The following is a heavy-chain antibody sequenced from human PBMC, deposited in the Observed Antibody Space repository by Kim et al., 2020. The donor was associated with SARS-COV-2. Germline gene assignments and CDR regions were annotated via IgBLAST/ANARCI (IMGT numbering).Heavy chain of an antibody. D-gene: IGHD3-22*01. V-gene: IGHV3-66*02. CDR3: ARESVDYYDSSGLNYFGY. J-gene: IGHJ4*02. Sequence: GGSLRLSCAASGFTVSSNYMSWVRQAPGKGLEWVSVIYSGGSTYYADSVKGRFTISRDNSKNTLYLQMNSLKAEDTAVYYCARESVDYYDSSGLNYFGYWGQGTLVTVSS. CDR2: IYSGGST. CDR1: GFTVSSNY.